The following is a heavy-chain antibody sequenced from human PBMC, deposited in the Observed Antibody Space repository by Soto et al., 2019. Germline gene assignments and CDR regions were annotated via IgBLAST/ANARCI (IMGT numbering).Heavy chain of an antibody. J-gene: IGHJ6*02. V-gene: IGHV4-31*03. D-gene: IGHD2-15*01. CDR2: IYYSGST. CDR3: AGLRYCSGGSCSYYYYGMDF. Sequence: SETLSLTCTVSGGSISSGGYYWSWIRQHPGKGLEWIGYIYYSGSTYYNPSLKSRVTISVDTSKNQFSLKLSSVTAADTAVYYCAGLRYCSGGSCSYYYYGMDFWGQGTTVTVAS. CDR1: GGSISSGGYY.